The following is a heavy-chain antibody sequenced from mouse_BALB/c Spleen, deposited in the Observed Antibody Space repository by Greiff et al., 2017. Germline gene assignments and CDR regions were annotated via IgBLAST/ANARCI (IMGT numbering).Heavy chain of an antibody. CDR3: ARADRYDGDWYFDV. CDR1: GFSLTGYG. J-gene: IGHJ1*01. CDR2: IWGDGST. D-gene: IGHD2-14*01. Sequence: VKLMESGPGLVAPSQSLSITCTVSGFSLTGYGVNWVRQPPGKGLEWLGMIWGDGSTDYNSALKSRLSISKDNSKSQVFLKMNSLQTDDTARYYCARADRYDGDWYFDVWGAGTTVTVSS. V-gene: IGHV2-6-7*01.